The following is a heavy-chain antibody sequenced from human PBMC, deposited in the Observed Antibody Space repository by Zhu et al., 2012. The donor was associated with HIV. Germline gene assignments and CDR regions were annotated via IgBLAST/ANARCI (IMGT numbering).Heavy chain of an antibody. CDR3: ARVLGGDALDI. D-gene: IGHD3-16*01. V-gene: IGHV4-38-2*02. J-gene: IGHJ3*02. Sequence: QVQLQESGPGLVKPSETLSLTCTVSGYFISSGYYWGWIRQPPGKGLEWIGNIYHSGSTYYNSSLKSRVTISVDTSKNQFSLKLSSVTAADTAVYYCARVLGGDALDI. CDR1: GYFISSGYY. CDR2: IYHSGST.